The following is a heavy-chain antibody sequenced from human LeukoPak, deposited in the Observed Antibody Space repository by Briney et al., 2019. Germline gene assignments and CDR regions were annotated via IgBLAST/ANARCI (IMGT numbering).Heavy chain of an antibody. J-gene: IGHJ4*02. CDR2: ISSSGSTI. CDR1: GFTFSSYE. CDR3: ARDRDYGGKYDY. V-gene: IGHV3-48*03. Sequence: GGSLRLSCAASGFTFSSYEMNWVRQAPGKVLEWVSYISSSGSTIYYADSVKGRFTISRDNAKNSLYLQMNSLRAEDTAVYYCARDRDYGGKYDYWGQGTLVTVSS. D-gene: IGHD4-23*01.